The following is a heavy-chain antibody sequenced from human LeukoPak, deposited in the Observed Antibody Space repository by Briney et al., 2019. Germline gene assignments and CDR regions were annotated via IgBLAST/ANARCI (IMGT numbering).Heavy chain of an antibody. CDR3: ARGGGLDV. V-gene: IGHV3-7*03. J-gene: IGHJ6*02. Sequence: GGSLRLSCAASGFTFSTYWMNWARQAPGKGLEWVASINHNGNVNYYVDSVKGRFTISRDNAKNSLYLQMSSLRAEDTAVYFCARGGGLDVWGQGATVTVSS. D-gene: IGHD3-16*01. CDR2: INHNGNVN. CDR1: GFTFSTYW.